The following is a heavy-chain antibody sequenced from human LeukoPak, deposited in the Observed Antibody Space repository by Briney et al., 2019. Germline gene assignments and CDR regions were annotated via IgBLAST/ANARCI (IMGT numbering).Heavy chain of an antibody. CDR3: AGSIGYCSNGVCAEGLHY. D-gene: IGHD2-8*01. V-gene: IGHV3-30*01. CDR2: ISYDGNNK. Sequence: GGSLRLSCAASGFTFSTYAMHWVRQAPGKGLEWVALISYDGNNKYYADSVKGRFSISRDNSKNTLFPQMNSLRVDDTAVYYCAGSIGYCSNGVCAEGLHYWGQGTLVTVSS. CDR1: GFTFSTYA. J-gene: IGHJ4*02.